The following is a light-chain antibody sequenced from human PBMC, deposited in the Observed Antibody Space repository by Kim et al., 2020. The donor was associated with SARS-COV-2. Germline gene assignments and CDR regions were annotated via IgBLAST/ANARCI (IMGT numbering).Light chain of an antibody. CDR2: DVS. J-gene: IGLJ1*01. Sequence: QSITISWTGTSSDVGGYNYVSWYQQHPGKAPKLMIYDVSHRPSGVSNRFSGSKSGNTASLTISGLQAEDEADYYCSSYTGSSTPYVFGSGTKVTVL. CDR3: SSYTGSSTPYV. CDR1: SSDVGGYNY. V-gene: IGLV2-14*03.